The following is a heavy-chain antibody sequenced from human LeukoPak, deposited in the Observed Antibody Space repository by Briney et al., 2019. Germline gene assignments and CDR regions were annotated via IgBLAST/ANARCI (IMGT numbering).Heavy chain of an antibody. CDR2: MYHSGSA. CDR3: ARSPHIVVVTAIVDFDY. Sequence: SETLSLTCSVSGYSISSAYYWGWIRQPPGKGLEWIGTMYHSGSANYNPSLKSRVTISVDTSKNQFSLKLSSVTAADTAVYYCARSPHIVVVTAIVDFDYWGQGTLVTVSS. CDR1: GYSISSAYY. D-gene: IGHD2-21*02. J-gene: IGHJ4*02. V-gene: IGHV4-38-2*02.